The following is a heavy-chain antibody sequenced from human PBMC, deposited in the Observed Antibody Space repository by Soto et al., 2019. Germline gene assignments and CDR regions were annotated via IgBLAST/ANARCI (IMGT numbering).Heavy chain of an antibody. CDR1: GGTLANYA. Sequence: QVQLVQSGAEVENPGASVRVSCKAHGGTLANYAINWVRQAPGQGLEWMGGTIPLLSTPTYARKFQGRVSIIADESANTAYMDLSSLSSDDTAVYFCAIGHSYGQFDLWGHGTLVSVSS. D-gene: IGHD5-18*01. V-gene: IGHV1-69*01. J-gene: IGHJ5*02. CDR2: TIPLLSTP. CDR3: AIGHSYGQFDL.